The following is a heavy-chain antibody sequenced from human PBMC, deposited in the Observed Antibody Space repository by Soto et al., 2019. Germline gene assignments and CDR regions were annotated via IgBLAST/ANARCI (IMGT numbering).Heavy chain of an antibody. CDR3: AFVVRGVSYYYYYYGMDV. V-gene: IGHV1-69*13. CDR2: IIPIFGTA. Sequence: ASVKVSCKASGGTFSSYAISWVRQAPGQGLEWMGGIIPIFGTANYAQKFQGRVTITADESTSTAYMELSSLRSEDTAVYYCAFVVRGVSYYYYYYGMDVWGKGTTVTVSS. D-gene: IGHD3-10*01. CDR1: GGTFSSYA. J-gene: IGHJ6*04.